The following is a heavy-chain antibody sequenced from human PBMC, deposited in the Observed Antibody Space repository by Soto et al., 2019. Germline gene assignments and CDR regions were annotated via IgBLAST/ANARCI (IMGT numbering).Heavy chain of an antibody. V-gene: IGHV3-23*01. J-gene: IGHJ4*02. CDR2: ISGSSGST. CDR3: AKDTDSSGYYYFDY. Sequence: EVQLLESGGGLVQPGGSLRLSCAASGFTFSSFAMSWVRQAPGKGLEWVSAISGSSGSTYYAASVKGRFTISRDISKNTLYLHMNSLRAEDTAVYYCAKDTDSSGYYYFDYWGQGTLVTVS. CDR1: GFTFSSFA. D-gene: IGHD3-22*01.